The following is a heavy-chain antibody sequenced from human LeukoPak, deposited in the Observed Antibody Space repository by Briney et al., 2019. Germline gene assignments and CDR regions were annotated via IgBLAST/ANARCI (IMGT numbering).Heavy chain of an antibody. Sequence: GGSLRLSCAASGFTFSSFWMHWVRQSPGKGLVWVSRINSDGSSTGYADSVKGRFTISRDNAENTLYLQMNSLRAEDTAVYYCAKDHDKGYSYGYGLGYWGQGTLVTVSS. V-gene: IGHV3-74*01. CDR2: INSDGSST. J-gene: IGHJ4*02. CDR3: AKDHDKGYSYGYGLGY. D-gene: IGHD5-18*01. CDR1: GFTFSSFW.